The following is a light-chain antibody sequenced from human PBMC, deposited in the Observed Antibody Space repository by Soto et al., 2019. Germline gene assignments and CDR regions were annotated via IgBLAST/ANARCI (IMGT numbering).Light chain of an antibody. CDR1: SSDVGGYNY. Sequence: QSALTQPASVSGSPGQSITISCTGTSSDVGGYNYVSWYQQHPGKAPKLMIYEVTNRPSGVSNRFSGSKSGNTASLTISGLQAEDEAEYYCGSYTSSSTHVFGTGTKLTVL. J-gene: IGLJ1*01. V-gene: IGLV2-14*01. CDR2: EVT. CDR3: GSYTSSSTHV.